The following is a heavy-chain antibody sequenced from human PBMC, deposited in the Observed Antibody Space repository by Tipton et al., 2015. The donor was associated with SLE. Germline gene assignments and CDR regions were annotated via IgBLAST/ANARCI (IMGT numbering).Heavy chain of an antibody. CDR1: GFTFSSYA. J-gene: IGHJ6*02. V-gene: IGHV3-23*03. Sequence: SLRLSCAASGFTFSSYAMSWARQAPGEGLEWVSVIYAGGTTYYADSVKGRFTISRDISKNTVYLQMKSLRVEDTAVYYCARVDDSSGYYLHYYYGMDVWGQGTTVTVSS. CDR2: IYAGGTT. CDR3: ARVDDSSGYYLHYYYGMDV. D-gene: IGHD3-22*01.